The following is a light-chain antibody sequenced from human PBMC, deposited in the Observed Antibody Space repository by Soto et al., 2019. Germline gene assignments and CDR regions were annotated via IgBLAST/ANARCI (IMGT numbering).Light chain of an antibody. V-gene: IGLV2-8*01. Sequence: QSALTQPPSASGSPGQSVTISCTGASSDVGGYNYVSWYQHHLGKAPKLMIYEVSKRPSGVPDRFSGSKSGNTASLTISGLQADDDADYYCSSYGGSNNFVVFGGGTKLTVL. J-gene: IGLJ3*02. CDR1: SSDVGGYNY. CDR2: EVS. CDR3: SSYGGSNNFVV.